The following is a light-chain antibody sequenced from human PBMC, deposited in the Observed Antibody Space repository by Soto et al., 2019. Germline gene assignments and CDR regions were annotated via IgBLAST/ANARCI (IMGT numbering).Light chain of an antibody. CDR2: DVS. V-gene: IGKV3-11*01. CDR3: QQRSDWPLT. J-gene: IGKJ5*01. Sequence: EIVLTQSPATLSLSPGERATLSCRASQSVTSYLAWYQQKPGQAPRLLIYDVSNRASGIPARFSGSGSETDFPITISRLDPEDVAVYYCQQRSDWPLTFGPGTRLEIK. CDR1: QSVTSY.